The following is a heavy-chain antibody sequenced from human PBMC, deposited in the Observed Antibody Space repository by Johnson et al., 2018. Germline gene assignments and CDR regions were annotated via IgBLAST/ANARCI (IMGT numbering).Heavy chain of an antibody. J-gene: IGHJ6*02. V-gene: IGHV3-30*18. CDR2: ISFDGSKK. CDR1: GFTFSTYG. D-gene: IGHD1-14*01. CDR3: AKDGGPDYYYYYGMDV. Sequence: QVQLVQSGGGVVQPGRSLRLSCAASGFTFSTYGMNWVRQAPGKGLEWVAVISFDGSKKYYADSVKGRFTISRDNSKNTLYLQMNSLRAEDTAVYYCAKDGGPDYYYYYGMDVWGQGTTVTVSS.